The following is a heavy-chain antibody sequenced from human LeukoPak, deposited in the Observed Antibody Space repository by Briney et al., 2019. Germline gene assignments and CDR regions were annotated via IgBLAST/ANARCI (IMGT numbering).Heavy chain of an antibody. Sequence: PGGSLRLSCAASGFTLSSYWMSWVRQAPGKGLEWVAHINKDGSEIYYVDSVKGRFTISRDNAKSSLSLQMNSLRVEDTAVYYCARDKVTYWGQGILVTVSS. CDR1: GFTLSSYW. J-gene: IGHJ4*02. CDR3: ARDKVTY. V-gene: IGHV3-7*01. CDR2: INKDGSEI.